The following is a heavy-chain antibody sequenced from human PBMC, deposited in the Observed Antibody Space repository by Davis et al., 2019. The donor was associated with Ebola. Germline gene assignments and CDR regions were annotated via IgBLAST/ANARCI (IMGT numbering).Heavy chain of an antibody. Sequence: PSETLSLTCTVSGGSISNYYWSWIRQPPGKGLEWFGYIYYSGSTNYNPSLKSRVTMSVDTSKNQFSLKLSSVTAADTAVYYCARGELTIFGVVAHYYYGMDVWGQGTTVTVSS. CDR2: IYYSGST. V-gene: IGHV4-59*01. J-gene: IGHJ6*02. D-gene: IGHD3-3*01. CDR1: GGSISNYY. CDR3: ARGELTIFGVVAHYYYGMDV.